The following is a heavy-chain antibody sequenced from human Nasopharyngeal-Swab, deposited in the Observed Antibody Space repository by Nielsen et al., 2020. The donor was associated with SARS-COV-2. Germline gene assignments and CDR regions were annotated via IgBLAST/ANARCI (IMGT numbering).Heavy chain of an antibody. CDR2: INPNSGGT. V-gene: IGHV1-2*06. J-gene: IGHJ6*02. CDR1: GYTFTGYY. Sequence: ASVKVSCKASGYTFTGYYMHWVRQAPGQGLEWMGRINPNSGGTNYAQKFQGRVTMTTDTSTSTAYMELRSLRSDDTAVYYCAVTTVTTSSYYYYYGMDVWGQGTTVTVSS. CDR3: AVTTVTTSSYYYYYGMDV. D-gene: IGHD4-11*01.